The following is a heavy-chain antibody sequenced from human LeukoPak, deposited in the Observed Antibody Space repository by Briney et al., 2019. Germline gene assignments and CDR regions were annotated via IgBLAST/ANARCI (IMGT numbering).Heavy chain of an antibody. CDR2: ISGSGGST. D-gene: IGHD1-26*01. CDR3: AKGYSGSSRGGYYFDY. V-gene: IGHV3-23*01. J-gene: IGHJ4*02. Sequence: GGSLRLSCAASGFTFSSYAMSWVRQAPGKGLEWASAISGSGGSTYYADSVKGRFTISRDNSKNTLYLQMNSMRAEDTAVYYCAKGYSGSSRGGYYFDYWGQGTLVTVSS. CDR1: GFTFSSYA.